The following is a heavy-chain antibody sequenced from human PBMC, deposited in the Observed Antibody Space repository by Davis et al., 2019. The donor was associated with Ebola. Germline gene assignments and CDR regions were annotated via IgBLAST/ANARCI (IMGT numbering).Heavy chain of an antibody. J-gene: IGHJ6*02. V-gene: IGHV4-4*02. Sequence: SETLSLTCAVSGGSISSSNWWSSVRHPPGQWLEWIGEFYHIGSTNYNPSLKRRVTISVDKSKNQFSLKLSSVTAADTAVYYCASRTYYYYGMDVWGQGTTVTVSS. CDR2: FYHIGST. CDR1: GGSISSSNW. CDR3: ASRTYYYYGMDV.